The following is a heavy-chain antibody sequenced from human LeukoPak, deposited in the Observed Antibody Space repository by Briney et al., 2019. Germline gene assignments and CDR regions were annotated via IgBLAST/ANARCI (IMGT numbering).Heavy chain of an antibody. D-gene: IGHD3-22*01. CDR3: ARVYYYDSSGPSSYFDY. J-gene: IGHJ4*02. CDR2: IYYSGST. Sequence: SETLSLTCTVSGGSISSYYWSWIRQPPGKGLEWIGYIYYSGSTNYNPSLKSRVTISVDTSKNQFSLKLSSVTAADTAVYCCARVYYYDSSGPSSYFDYWGQGTLVTVSS. CDR1: GGSISSYY. V-gene: IGHV4-59*01.